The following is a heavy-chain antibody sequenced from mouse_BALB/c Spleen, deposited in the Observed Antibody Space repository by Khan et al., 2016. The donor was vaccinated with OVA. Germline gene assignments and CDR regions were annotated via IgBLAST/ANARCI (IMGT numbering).Heavy chain of an antibody. D-gene: IGHD2-14*01. CDR3: ERDVAYYRNDGWFAY. J-gene: IGHJ3*01. CDR2: INPSNNYT. Sequence: QVQLKQSGAELARPGASVKMSCKASGYTFTSYTIHWIKLRPGQGLGWIGYINPSNNYTNYNQKFKDKATLTADKSSTTAYMQLSSLTSDDSAVYNCERDVAYYRNDGWFAYWSQGTLVTVSA. CDR1: GYTFTSYT. V-gene: IGHV1-4*01.